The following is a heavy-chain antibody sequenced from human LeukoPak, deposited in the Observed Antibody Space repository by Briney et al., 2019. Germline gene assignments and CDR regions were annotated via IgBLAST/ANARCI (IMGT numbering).Heavy chain of an antibody. CDR3: XXXXGYSAFGTDDY. CDR1: GFTFSSYS. Sequence: GGSLRLSCAASGFTFSSYSMNWVRQAPGKGLEWVSSISSSSSYIYYADSVKGRFTISRDNAKNSLYLQMNSLRAEDTAVYYXXXXXGYSAFGTDDYWGQGTLVTVSS. J-gene: IGHJ4*02. D-gene: IGHD3-10*01. CDR2: ISSSSSYI. V-gene: IGHV3-21*01.